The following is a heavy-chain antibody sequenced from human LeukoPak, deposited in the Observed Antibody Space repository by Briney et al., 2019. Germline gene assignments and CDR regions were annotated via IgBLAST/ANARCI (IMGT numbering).Heavy chain of an antibody. CDR2: IYYTGST. CDR3: ARVYQSAEYYFDY. V-gene: IGHV4-61*05. CDR1: GGSISSSSYY. D-gene: IGHD2-2*01. J-gene: IGHJ4*02. Sequence: SSETLSLTCTVSGGSISSSSYYWGWIRQPPGKGLEWIGYIYYTGSTEYHPSLKSRVTISLDTSKNQFSLKLTSVTAADTAVYYCARVYQSAEYYFDYWGQGNLVSVSS.